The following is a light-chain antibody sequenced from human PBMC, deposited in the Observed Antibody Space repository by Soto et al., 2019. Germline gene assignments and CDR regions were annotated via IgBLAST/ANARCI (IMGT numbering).Light chain of an antibody. CDR3: QRYNNWPLT. CDR1: QSISAN. Sequence: EIVMTQSPATLSVSPGDRATLSCRASQSISANLAWYQQKPGQTPRLLIYDTSARATGVPARFSGSRSGPEFTLTINSLQSEDFAIYYCQRYNNWPLTFGGGTKVDIK. CDR2: DTS. V-gene: IGKV3-15*01. J-gene: IGKJ4*01.